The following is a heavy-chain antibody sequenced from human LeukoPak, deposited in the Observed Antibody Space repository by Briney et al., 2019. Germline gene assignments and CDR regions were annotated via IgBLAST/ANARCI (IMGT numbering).Heavy chain of an antibody. Sequence: LSLTCAVYGESFSDYYWTWIRQPPGKGLEWVSSISSSSSYIYYADSVKGRFTISRDNAKNSLYLQMNSLRAEDTAVYYCARARGCSSTSCYASNYWGQGTLVTVSS. CDR3: ARARGCSSTSCYASNY. CDR1: GESFSDYY. J-gene: IGHJ4*02. CDR2: ISSSSSYI. D-gene: IGHD2-2*01. V-gene: IGHV3-11*06.